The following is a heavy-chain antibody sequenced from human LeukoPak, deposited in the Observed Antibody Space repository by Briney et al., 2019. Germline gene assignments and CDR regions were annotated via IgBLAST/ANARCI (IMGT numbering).Heavy chain of an antibody. Sequence: PSQTLSLTCTVSGGSISSGGYYWSWIRQHPGKGLEWIGYIYYSGSTYYNPSLKSRVTISVDTSKNQFSLKLSSVTAADTAVYYCARNYDILTGSYYGMDVWGQGTLVTVSS. D-gene: IGHD3-9*01. CDR3: ARNYDILTGSYYGMDV. CDR2: IYYSGST. V-gene: IGHV4-31*03. CDR1: GGSISSGGYY. J-gene: IGHJ6*02.